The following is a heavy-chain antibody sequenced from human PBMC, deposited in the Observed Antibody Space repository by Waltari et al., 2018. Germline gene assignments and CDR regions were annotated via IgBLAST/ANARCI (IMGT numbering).Heavy chain of an antibody. CDR1: GGSVSSGSYY. CDR3: ASPYDAFDI. V-gene: IGHV4-61*01. J-gene: IGHJ3*02. CDR2: IYYSGGT. Sequence: QVQLQESGPGLVKPSETLSLTCTVSGGSVSSGSYYWSWIRQPPGKGLEWIGYIYYSGGTNNNPALKSRVTISVDTSKNQFSLKLSSVTAADTAVYYCASPYDAFDIWGQGTMVTVSS.